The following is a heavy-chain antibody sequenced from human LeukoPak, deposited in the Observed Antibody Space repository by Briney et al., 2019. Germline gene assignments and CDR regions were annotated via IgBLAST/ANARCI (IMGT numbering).Heavy chain of an antibody. D-gene: IGHD6-13*01. Sequence: GASVKVSCKASGYTFTSHDINWVRQASGQGVEGMGWMNPNSGNTGYAQKFQCRVTMTRSTSMSTAYMELSSLRFEDTAAYYCARGGSSTVDYWGQGTLVTVSS. CDR3: ARGGSSTVDY. CDR2: MNPNSGNT. J-gene: IGHJ4*02. V-gene: IGHV1-8*01. CDR1: GYTFTSHD.